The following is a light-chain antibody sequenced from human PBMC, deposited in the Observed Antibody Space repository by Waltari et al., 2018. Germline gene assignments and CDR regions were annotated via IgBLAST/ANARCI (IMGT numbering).Light chain of an antibody. CDR1: QSLLHSDGKTY. J-gene: IGKJ1*01. V-gene: IGKV2-29*03. CDR3: MQGIHLKT. CDR2: EVS. Sequence: DIVMTQTPLSLSVTPGQPASISCKSSQSLLHSDGKTYLYWYLQKAGQSPQLLIYEVSSRVSGVPDRFSGSGSGTDFTLKISRVEAEDVGVYYCMQGIHLKTFGQGTKVEIK.